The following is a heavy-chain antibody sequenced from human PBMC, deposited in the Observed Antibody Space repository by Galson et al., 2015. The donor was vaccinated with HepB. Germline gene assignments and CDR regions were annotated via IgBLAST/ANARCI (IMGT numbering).Heavy chain of an antibody. V-gene: IGHV3-48*01. CDR1: GFTLSSYS. Sequence: SLRLSCATSGFTLSSYSMNWVRQAPGKGLEWVSYISTSSGTIYYADSVKGRFTISRDNAENSLFLQMDSLRAEDTAVYYCASGCTSASCNMLLYYWGQGTLVTVSS. J-gene: IGHJ4*02. CDR2: ISTSSGTI. CDR3: ASGCTSASCNMLLYY. D-gene: IGHD2-2*01.